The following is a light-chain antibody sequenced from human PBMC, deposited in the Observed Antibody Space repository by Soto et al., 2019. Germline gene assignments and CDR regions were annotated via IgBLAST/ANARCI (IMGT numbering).Light chain of an antibody. V-gene: IGLV1-44*01. CDR2: GFN. Sequence: QSVLTQPPSASGTPGQRVTISCSGSSSNIGSNTVNWYQHLPGTAPKLLIYGFNERPSGVPDRFSASKSGTSASLAISGLQAEDEADYYCTSYTSSSTWVFGGGTKLTVL. J-gene: IGLJ3*02. CDR1: SSNIGSNT. CDR3: TSYTSSSTWV.